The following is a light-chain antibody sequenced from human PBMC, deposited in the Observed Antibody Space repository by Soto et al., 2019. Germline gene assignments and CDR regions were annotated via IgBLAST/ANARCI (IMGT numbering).Light chain of an antibody. V-gene: IGLV3-1*01. CDR1: KLGDKY. CDR3: QAWDSGTLV. CDR2: QDS. J-gene: IGLJ2*01. Sequence: SYELTQPPSVSVSPGQTASITCSGDKLGDKYACWYQQKPGQSPVLVIYQDSKRPSGIPERFSGSNSGNTATLTISGTQAMEEADYYCQAWDSGTLVFGGGTKLTVL.